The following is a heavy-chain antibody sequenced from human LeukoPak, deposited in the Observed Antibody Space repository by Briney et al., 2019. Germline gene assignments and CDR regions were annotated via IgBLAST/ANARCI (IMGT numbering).Heavy chain of an antibody. CDR1: GGTFSSYA. Sequence: SVKVSCKASGGTFSSYAISWVRQAPGQGLEWMGGIIPIFGTANYAQKFQGRVTITADKSTSTAYMELSSLRSEDTAVYYCARDRRYYYDSSGHDAFGIRGQGTMVTVSS. V-gene: IGHV1-69*06. CDR2: IIPIFGTA. J-gene: IGHJ3*02. CDR3: ARDRRYYYDSSGHDAFGI. D-gene: IGHD3-22*01.